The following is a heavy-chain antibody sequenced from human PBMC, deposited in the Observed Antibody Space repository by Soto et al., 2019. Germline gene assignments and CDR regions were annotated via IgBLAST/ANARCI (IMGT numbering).Heavy chain of an antibody. CDR3: AKDRGFIDPFDY. CDR2: ISGSGGST. J-gene: IGHJ4*02. Sequence: GGSLRLSCAASGFTFSSYAMSWVRQAPGKGLEWVSAISGSGGSTYYADSVKGRFTISRDNSKNTLYLQMNSLSAEDTAVYNCAKDRGFIDPFDYWGQGALVTVSS. CDR1: GFTFSSYA. D-gene: IGHD3-16*02. V-gene: IGHV3-23*01.